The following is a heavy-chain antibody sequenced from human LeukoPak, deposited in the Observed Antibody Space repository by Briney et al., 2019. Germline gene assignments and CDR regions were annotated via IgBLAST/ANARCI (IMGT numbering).Heavy chain of an antibody. D-gene: IGHD2-2*01. CDR3: AKDTVVVPAHGDY. CDR1: GFTFSDYY. CDR2: ISGGSTTI. Sequence: GGSLRLSCAASGFTFSDYYMSWIRQAPGKGLEWVSYISGGSTTIYYADSVKGRFTISRDNSKNTLYLQMNSLRAEDTAEYYCAKDTVVVPAHGDYWGQGTLVTVSS. V-gene: IGHV3-11*04. J-gene: IGHJ4*02.